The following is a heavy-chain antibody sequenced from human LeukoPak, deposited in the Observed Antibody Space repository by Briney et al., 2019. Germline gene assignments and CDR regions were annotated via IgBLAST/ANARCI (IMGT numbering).Heavy chain of an antibody. CDR1: GFTFSSYW. CDR2: ISGDGSST. V-gene: IGHV3-74*01. J-gene: IGHJ4*02. Sequence: PGGSLRLSCAATGFTFSSYWMHWVRQAPGEGLVWVSRISGDGSSTVYADSVKGRFTISRDNAKNTMYLQMSSLRAEDTAVYYCARATNHYGDYGDCWGLGTLVTVCS. D-gene: IGHD4-17*01. CDR3: ARATNHYGDYGDC.